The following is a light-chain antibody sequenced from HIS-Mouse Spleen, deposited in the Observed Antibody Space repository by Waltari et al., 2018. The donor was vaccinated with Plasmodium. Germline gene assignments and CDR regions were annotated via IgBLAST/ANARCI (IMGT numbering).Light chain of an antibody. J-gene: IGKJ3*01. Sequence: EIVMTQSPATLPVSQGERAPLSCRASQSVSSNLAWYQQKPGQAPRLLIYGASTRATGIPARFSGSGSGTEFTLTVSSLQSEDFAVYYCQQYNNWSFTFGPGTKVDIK. V-gene: IGKV3-15*01. CDR3: QQYNNWSFT. CDR1: QSVSSN. CDR2: GAS.